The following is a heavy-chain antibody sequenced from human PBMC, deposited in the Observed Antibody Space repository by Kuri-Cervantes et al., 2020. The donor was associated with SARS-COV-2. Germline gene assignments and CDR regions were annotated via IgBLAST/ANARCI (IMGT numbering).Heavy chain of an antibody. D-gene: IGHD6-13*01. CDR3: ARGPLYSSSWYDWFDP. Sequence: GGSLRLSCAASGFTFSSYAMHWVRQAPGKGLEWVAVISYDGSNKYYADPVKGRFTISRDNSKNTLYLQMNSLRAEDTAVYYCARGPLYSSSWYDWFDPWGQGTLVTVSS. J-gene: IGHJ5*02. V-gene: IGHV3-30-3*01. CDR1: GFTFSSYA. CDR2: ISYDGSNK.